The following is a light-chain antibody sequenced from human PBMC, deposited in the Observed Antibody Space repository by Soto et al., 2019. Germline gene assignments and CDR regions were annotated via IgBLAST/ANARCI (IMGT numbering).Light chain of an antibody. CDR3: QEYDSYPWT. CDR2: AAS. CDR1: QGISKY. Sequence: DVQMTQYPSSLSASVGDRVTITCRASQGISKYLAWFQQKPGKAPKSLIYAASSLESGVPPKFSGGGSGTEFTLTIASLQPEGFGTYYCQEYDSYPWTFGQGAGVEIK. J-gene: IGKJ1*01. V-gene: IGKV1-16*02.